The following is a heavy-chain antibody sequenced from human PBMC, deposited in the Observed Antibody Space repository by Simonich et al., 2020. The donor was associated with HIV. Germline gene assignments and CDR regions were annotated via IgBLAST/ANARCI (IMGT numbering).Heavy chain of an antibody. J-gene: IGHJ4*02. CDR1: GFTLSSYA. CDR2: ISYDGSNK. V-gene: IGHV3-30*07. D-gene: IGHD3-16*01. CDR3: ASGGSISSVWADDY. Sequence: QVQLVESGGGVVQPGRSLRLSCAASGFTLSSYAMHWVRQAPGKRLERVAVISYDGSNKYYADSVKGRFTISRDNSKTTLYLQMNSLRAEDTAVYYCASGGSISSVWADDYWGQGTLVTVSS.